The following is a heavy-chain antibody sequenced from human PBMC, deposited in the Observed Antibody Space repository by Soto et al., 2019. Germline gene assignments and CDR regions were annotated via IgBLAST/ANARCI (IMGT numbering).Heavy chain of an antibody. Sequence: PSETLSVACTFSGGSISSGGYSWSWIRQHPGKGLEWIGYIYYSGSTYYNPSLKSRVTISVDTSKNQFSLKLSSVTAAGTAVYYCASSGSGFPWTAEGGIYFDYWGQGTLVTVSS. CDR3: ASSGSGFPWTAEGGIYFDY. V-gene: IGHV4-31*03. J-gene: IGHJ4*02. CDR1: GGSISSGGYS. D-gene: IGHD1-26*01. CDR2: IYYSGST.